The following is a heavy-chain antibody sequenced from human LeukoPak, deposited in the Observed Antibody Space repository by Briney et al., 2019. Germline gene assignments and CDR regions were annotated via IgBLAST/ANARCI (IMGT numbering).Heavy chain of an antibody. CDR3: ARFVYYGSGSYYTPCYFDY. CDR1: GGSVSSGSYY. D-gene: IGHD3-10*01. CDR2: IYYSGST. V-gene: IGHV4-61*01. J-gene: IGHJ4*02. Sequence: PSETLSLTCTVSGGSVSSGSYYWSWIRQPPGKGLEWIGYIYYSGSTNYNPSLKSRVTISVDTSKNQFSLKLSSVTAADTAVYYCARFVYYGSGSYYTPCYFDYWGQGTLVTVSS.